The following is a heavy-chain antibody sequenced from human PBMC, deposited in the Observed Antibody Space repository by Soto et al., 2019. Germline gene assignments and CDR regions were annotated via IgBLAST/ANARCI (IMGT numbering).Heavy chain of an antibody. J-gene: IGHJ4*02. CDR3: ARDHRGGITFE. CDR2: ISGHNGNR. Sequence: ASVKVSCKASGYTFTSYNIAWVRQAPGQGLEWMGWISGHNGNRKYAQKLQGRVTMTTDTSTSTAYMDLRSLRSDDTAVYYCARDHRGGITFEWGQGTLVTVSS. CDR1: GYTFTSYN. V-gene: IGHV1-18*01. D-gene: IGHD3-16*01.